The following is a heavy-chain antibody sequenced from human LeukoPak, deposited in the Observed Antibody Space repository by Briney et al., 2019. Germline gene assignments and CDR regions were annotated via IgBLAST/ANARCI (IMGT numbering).Heavy chain of an antibody. D-gene: IGHD6-6*01. CDR2: IYSGGST. J-gene: IGHJ2*01. CDR1: GFTVSSSY. V-gene: IGHV3-53*01. CDR3: ARDRSSSSHWYFDL. Sequence: PGGSLRLSCAASGFTVSSSYMSWVRQAPGKGLEWVSVIYSGGSTYYADSVKGRFTISRDNSKNTLYLQMNSLRAEDTAVYYCARDRSSSSHWYFDLWGRGTLVTVSS.